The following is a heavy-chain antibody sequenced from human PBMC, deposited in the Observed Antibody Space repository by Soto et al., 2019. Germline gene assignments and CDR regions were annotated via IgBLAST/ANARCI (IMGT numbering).Heavy chain of an antibody. D-gene: IGHD6-19*01. CDR1: SYTFTSYG. Sequence: ASVKVSCKASSYTFTSYGISWVRQAPGQGLEWMGWISAYNGNTNYAQKLQGRVTMTTDTSTSTAYMELRSLRSDDTAVYYCAREPIAVADTKYDYYDYGMDVWG. V-gene: IGHV1-18*01. CDR3: AREPIAVADTKYDYYDYGMDV. CDR2: ISAYNGNT. J-gene: IGHJ6*02.